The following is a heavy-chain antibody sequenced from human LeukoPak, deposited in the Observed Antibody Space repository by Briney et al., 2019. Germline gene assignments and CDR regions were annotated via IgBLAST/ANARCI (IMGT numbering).Heavy chain of an antibody. CDR2: IYHSGST. CDR1: GYSISSGYY. Sequence: SETLSLTCTVSGYSISSGYYWGWIRQPPGKGLEWIGSIYHSGSTYYNPSLKSRVTISVDTSKNQFSLKLSSVTAADTAVYYCAIGEYYDILTGYFSPATPVRGFDYWGQGTLVTVSS. J-gene: IGHJ4*02. D-gene: IGHD3-9*01. CDR3: AIGEYYDILTGYFSPATPVRGFDY. V-gene: IGHV4-38-2*02.